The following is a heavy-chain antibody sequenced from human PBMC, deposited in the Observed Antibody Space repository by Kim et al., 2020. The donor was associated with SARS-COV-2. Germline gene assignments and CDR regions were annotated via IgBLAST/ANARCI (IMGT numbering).Heavy chain of an antibody. J-gene: IGHJ5*02. Sequence: GGSLRLSCAASGFTFSSYTLHWVRQAPGKGLEWVAVISYDGNNKYYADSVRGRFTISRDNSKNTLYLQMNSLRAEDTAVYYCARAREDAFWSGYYNWFDP. CDR2: ISYDGNNK. CDR3: ARAREDAFWSGYYNWFDP. CDR1: GFTFSSYT. D-gene: IGHD3-3*01. V-gene: IGHV3-30-3*01.